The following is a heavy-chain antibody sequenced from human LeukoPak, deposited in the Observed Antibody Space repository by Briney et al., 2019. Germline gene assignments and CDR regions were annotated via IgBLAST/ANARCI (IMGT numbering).Heavy chain of an antibody. V-gene: IGHV1-69*02. D-gene: IGHD5-12*01. CDR2: LGIA. Sequence: LGIANYAQKFQGRVTITADKSTSTAYMELSSLRSEDTAVYYCAIRGYSGYDPIYYYYGMDVWGQGTTVTVSS. CDR3: AIRGYSGYDPIYYYYGMDV. J-gene: IGHJ6*02.